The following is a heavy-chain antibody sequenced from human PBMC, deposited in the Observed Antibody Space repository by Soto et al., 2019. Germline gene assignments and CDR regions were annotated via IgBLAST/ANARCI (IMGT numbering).Heavy chain of an antibody. V-gene: IGHV3-21*01. CDR3: ASYKDQLLFPYLSDPVHYYYGMDV. CDR2: ISSSSSYI. J-gene: IGHJ6*02. CDR1: GFTFSSYS. Sequence: EVQLVESGGGLVKPGGSLRLSCAASGFTFSSYSMNWVRQAPGKGLEWVSSISSSSSYIYYADSVKGRFTISRDNAKNSLYLQMNSLRAEDTAVYYCASYKDQLLFPYLSDPVHYYYGMDVWGQGTTVTVSS. D-gene: IGHD2-2*01.